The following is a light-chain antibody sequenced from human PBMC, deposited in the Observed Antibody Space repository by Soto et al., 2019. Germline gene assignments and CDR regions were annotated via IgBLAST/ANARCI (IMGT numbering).Light chain of an antibody. CDR1: NIGSKN. Sequence: SYELTQPLSVSVALGQTARITCGGNNIGSKNVHWYQQKPGQAPVLVIYRDSNRPSGIPERFSGSNSGNTATLTISRAQAGDEADHYCQAWDSSTVVFGGGTKVTVL. J-gene: IGLJ2*01. V-gene: IGLV3-9*01. CDR3: QAWDSSTVV. CDR2: RDS.